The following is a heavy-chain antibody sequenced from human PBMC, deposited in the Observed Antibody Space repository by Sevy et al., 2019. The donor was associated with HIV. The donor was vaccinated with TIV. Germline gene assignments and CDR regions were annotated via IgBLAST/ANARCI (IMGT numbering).Heavy chain of an antibody. J-gene: IGHJ3*02. CDR3: ARVGAGDAFDI. CDR2: INSDGSST. CDR1: GFTFSSYW. V-gene: IGHV3-74*01. Sequence: GGSLRLSCAASGFTFSSYWMHWVRQAPGKGLVWVSRINSDGSSTSYADSVKGRFTIPRDNAKNTLYLQMNSLRAEDTAVYYCARVGAGDAFDIWGQGTMVTVSS. D-gene: IGHD3-10*01.